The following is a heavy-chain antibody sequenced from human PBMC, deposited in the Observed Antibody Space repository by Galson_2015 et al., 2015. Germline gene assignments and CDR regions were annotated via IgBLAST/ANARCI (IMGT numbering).Heavy chain of an antibody. Sequence: SLRLSCAASGFTFSSYAMSWVRQAPGKGLEWVSAISGSGGSTYYADSVKGRFTISRDSSKNTLYLQMNSLRAEDTAVYYCAKDLYGYYYFDYWGQGTLGTVSS. CDR1: GFTFSSYA. J-gene: IGHJ4*02. CDR2: ISGSGGST. D-gene: IGHD4-17*01. CDR3: AKDLYGYYYFDY. V-gene: IGHV3-23*01.